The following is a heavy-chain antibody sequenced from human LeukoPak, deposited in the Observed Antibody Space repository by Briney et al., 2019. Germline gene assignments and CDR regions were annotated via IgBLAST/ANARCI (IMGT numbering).Heavy chain of an antibody. Sequence: GASVKVSCKASGYTFTSYDINWVRQATGQGLEWMGWMNPNSGNTGYAQKFQGRVTMTRNTSISTAYMELSSLRSEDTAVYYCAVVDDSSGYYGMDVWGQGTTVTVSS. CDR2: MNPNSGNT. V-gene: IGHV1-8*01. CDR3: AVVDDSSGYYGMDV. CDR1: GYTFTSYD. D-gene: IGHD3-22*01. J-gene: IGHJ6*02.